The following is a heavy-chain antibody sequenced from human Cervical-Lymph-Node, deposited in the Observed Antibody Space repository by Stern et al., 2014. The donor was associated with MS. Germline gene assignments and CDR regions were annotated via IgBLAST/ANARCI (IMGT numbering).Heavy chain of an antibody. CDR2: INSSTGNP. V-gene: IGHV7-4-1*02. D-gene: IGHD2-8*01. Sequence: QVQLLQSGSELKKPGASVNISCNASGYTFTNYVITLVRQAPGQGLEWMQWINSSTGNPMYAQGFTGRFVFSFDCSVSSAYLQINSLKVDDTAIYYCAIPRPLALYSPYGMDVWGQGTTVSVSS. CDR1: GYTFTNYV. CDR3: AIPRPLALYSPYGMDV. J-gene: IGHJ6*02.